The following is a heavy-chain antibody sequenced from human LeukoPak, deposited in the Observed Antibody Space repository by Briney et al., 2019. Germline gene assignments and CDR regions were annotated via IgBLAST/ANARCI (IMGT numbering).Heavy chain of an antibody. Sequence: ASVKVSCKASGYTFTAYYIHWVRQAPGQGLEWMGWINPNGGGTNYAQEFQGRVTMTRDTSISTAYMELSRLRSVDTALYYCAGGITGGDFWGQGTLVTVSS. CDR2: INPNGGGT. J-gene: IGHJ4*02. CDR1: GYTFTAYY. D-gene: IGHD1-14*01. CDR3: AGGITGGDF. V-gene: IGHV1-2*02.